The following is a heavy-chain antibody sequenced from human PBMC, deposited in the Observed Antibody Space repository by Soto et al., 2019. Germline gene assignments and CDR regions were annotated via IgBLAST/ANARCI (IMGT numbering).Heavy chain of an antibody. D-gene: IGHD4-4*01. Sequence: QVQLVQSGAEVKKPGASVKVSCKASGYTFTSYAMHWVRQAPGQRLEWMGWINAGNGNTKYSQKFQGRVTITRDTSASTAYMELSSLRSEDTAVYYCASSYSNYALIDCYYYGMDVWGQGTTVTASS. V-gene: IGHV1-3*01. J-gene: IGHJ6*02. CDR2: INAGNGNT. CDR3: ASSYSNYALIDCYYYGMDV. CDR1: GYTFTSYA.